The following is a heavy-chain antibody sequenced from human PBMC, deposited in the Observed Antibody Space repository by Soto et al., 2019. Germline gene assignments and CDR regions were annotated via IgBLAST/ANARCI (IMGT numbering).Heavy chain of an antibody. CDR1: GYTFINYH. CDR2: INTYNGMT. CDR3: AKSPRGEMATD. D-gene: IGHD5-12*01. V-gene: IGHV1-18*01. Sequence: QVQLVQSGGEVKKPGASVTVSCKASGYTFINYHITWVRQAPGQGLEWMAWINTYNGMTDYAQRFQGSVTMTRDTSTSTAYMALRNLGSDDPAVYFCAKSPRGEMATDWGQGTLVTVSS. J-gene: IGHJ4*02.